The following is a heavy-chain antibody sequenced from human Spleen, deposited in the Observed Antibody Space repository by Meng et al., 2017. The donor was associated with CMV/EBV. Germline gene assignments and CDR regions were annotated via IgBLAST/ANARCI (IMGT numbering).Heavy chain of an antibody. CDR3: AREPLRYCTSTSCFS. D-gene: IGHD2-2*01. J-gene: IGHJ4*02. CDR2: IYTSGST. CDR1: GGSISSGSYS. V-gene: IGHV4-61*02. Sequence: GGSISSGSYSWSWIRQPAGKGLEWIGRIYTSGSTNYNPSLKSRVTISVDTSKNQFSLRLSSVTAADTAVYYCAREPLRYCTSTSCFSWGQGTLVTVSS.